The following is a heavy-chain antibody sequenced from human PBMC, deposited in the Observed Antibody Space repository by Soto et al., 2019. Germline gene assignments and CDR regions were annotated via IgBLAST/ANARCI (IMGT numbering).Heavy chain of an antibody. V-gene: IGHV3-23*01. Sequence: EVQLLESGGGLVQPGGSLRLSCAASGFSFSSYAMSWVRQAPGKGLEWVSTISGSGGSTYYADSVKGRFTISRDKSKNTLDLQMNSLRAEDTAVYYCAKNGYNWVDPVGQGTLVTVSS. CDR3: AKNGYNWVDP. D-gene: IGHD2-8*01. CDR2: ISGSGGST. CDR1: GFSFSSYA. J-gene: IGHJ5*02.